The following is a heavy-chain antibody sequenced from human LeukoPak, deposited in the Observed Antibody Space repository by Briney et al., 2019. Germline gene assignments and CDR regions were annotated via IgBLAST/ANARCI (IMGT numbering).Heavy chain of an antibody. J-gene: IGHJ3*02. D-gene: IGHD3-10*01. CDR3: AKSRLFGSGRSDAFDI. Sequence: GGSLRLSCAASGFTFSSYWMSWVRQAPGKGLEWVANIKQDGSEKYYVDSVKGRFTISRDNAKNSLYLQMNSLRAEDTAVYYCAKSRLFGSGRSDAFDIWGQGTMVTVSS. CDR2: IKQDGSEK. CDR1: GFTFSSYW. V-gene: IGHV3-7*03.